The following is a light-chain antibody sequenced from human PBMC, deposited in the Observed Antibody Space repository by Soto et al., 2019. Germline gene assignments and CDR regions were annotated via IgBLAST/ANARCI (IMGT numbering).Light chain of an antibody. CDR3: VQTMHWPWT. V-gene: IGKV2-30*02. CDR1: QSLVRSDGNTY. Sequence: VVMNHSPLSLPVTLGQPSSISFSSSQSLVRSDGNTYLNCCQQRPGQSPRRLIYKVSNRDSGVPDRFSGSGSGTDFTLKISRVEAEDVGVYCCVQTMHWPWTFGQGTKVDIK. CDR2: KVS. J-gene: IGKJ1*01.